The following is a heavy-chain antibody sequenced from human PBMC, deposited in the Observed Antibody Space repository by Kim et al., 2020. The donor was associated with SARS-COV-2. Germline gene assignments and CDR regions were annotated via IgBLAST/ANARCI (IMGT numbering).Heavy chain of an antibody. J-gene: IGHJ6*01. CDR2: IYSGGST. CDR3: ARNEMLTGYYYYYGMDV. V-gene: IGHV3-53*01. Sequence: GGSLRLSCAASGFTFSSNYMSWVRQAPGKGLEWVSVIYSGGSTYYADSVKGRCSISSDNSKNTLYLQMNSLRAEDTAVYYCARNEMLTGYYYYYGMDVWG. CDR1: GFTFSSNY. D-gene: IGHD3-9*01.